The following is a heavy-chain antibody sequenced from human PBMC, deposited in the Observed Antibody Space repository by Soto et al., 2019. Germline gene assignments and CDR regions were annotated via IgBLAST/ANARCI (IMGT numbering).Heavy chain of an antibody. J-gene: IGHJ4*02. CDR1: GYTFTSYA. D-gene: IGHD5-18*01. CDR3: ARMGGYSYGAPFDC. V-gene: IGHV1-3*01. Sequence: GASVKVSCKASGYTFTSYAMHWVRQAPGQRLEWMGWINAGNGNTKYSQKFQGRVTITRDTSASTAYMELSSLRSEDTAVYYCARMGGYSYGAPFDCWGQGTLVTVSS. CDR2: INAGNGNT.